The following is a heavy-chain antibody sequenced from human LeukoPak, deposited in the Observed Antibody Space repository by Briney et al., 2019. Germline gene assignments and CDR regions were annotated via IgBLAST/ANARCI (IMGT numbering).Heavy chain of an antibody. CDR3: ARASGGGCYFYMDV. V-gene: IGHV1-8*03. J-gene: IGHJ6*03. D-gene: IGHD6-19*01. Sequence: GGSVKVSCEASGYTFTSYDINGGRHSTGQGLEWMGWMNPNSGNTGYAQKFQGRVTITRNNSMSTAYMELSSLRSEATAVSYCARASGGGCYFYMDVWGKGTTVTVS. CDR1: GYTFTSYD. CDR2: MNPNSGNT.